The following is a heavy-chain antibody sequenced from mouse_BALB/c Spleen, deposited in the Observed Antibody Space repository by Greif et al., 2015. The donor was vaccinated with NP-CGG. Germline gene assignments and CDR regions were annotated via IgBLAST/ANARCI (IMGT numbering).Heavy chain of an antibody. Sequence: EVKVVESGGDLVKPGGSLKLSCAASGFTFSSYGMSWVRQTPDKRLEWVATISSGGSYTYYPDSVKGRFTISRDNAKNTLYLQMSSLKSEDTAMYYCARRLGSSPFAYWGQGTLVTVSA. V-gene: IGHV5-6*02. CDR1: GFTFSSYG. J-gene: IGHJ3*01. D-gene: IGHD4-1*01. CDR3: ARRLGSSPFAY. CDR2: ISSGGSYT.